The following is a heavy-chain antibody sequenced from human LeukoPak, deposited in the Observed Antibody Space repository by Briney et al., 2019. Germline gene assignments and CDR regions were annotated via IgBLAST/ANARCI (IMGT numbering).Heavy chain of an antibody. CDR2: ISAYNGNT. Sequence: ASVKVSCKASGYTFTSYGISWVRQAPGQGLEWMGWISAYNGNTNYAQKFQGRVTMITDTSTGTVYMGLRSLRSDDTAVYYCARGGSGNWFDPWGQGTLVTVSS. CDR3: ARGGSGNWFDP. V-gene: IGHV1-18*01. D-gene: IGHD6-19*01. J-gene: IGHJ5*02. CDR1: GYTFTSYG.